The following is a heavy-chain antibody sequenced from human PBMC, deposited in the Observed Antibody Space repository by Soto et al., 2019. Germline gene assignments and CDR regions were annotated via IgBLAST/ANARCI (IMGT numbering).Heavy chain of an antibody. CDR3: ARGLGGRMDD. CDR2: IIPILGET. D-gene: IGHD3-16*01. Sequence: QVQLVQSGAEVKKPGSSVRVSCKASGTIFSSYTISWVRQAPGQGLEWMGRIIPILGETNSAQKFQGRVTLTADKSTNKTYMELNSLRLEDTAVYYCARGLGGRMDDWGQGTTVTVSS. J-gene: IGHJ6*02. V-gene: IGHV1-69*08. CDR1: GTIFSSYT.